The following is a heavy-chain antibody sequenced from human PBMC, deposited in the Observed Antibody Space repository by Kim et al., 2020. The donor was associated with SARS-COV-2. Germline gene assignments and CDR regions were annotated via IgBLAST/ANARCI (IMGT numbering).Heavy chain of an antibody. D-gene: IGHD3-22*01. V-gene: IGHV1-69*04. CDR2: IIPILGIA. CDR3: ARAYFYDSSGYYYYYGMDV. J-gene: IGHJ6*02. Sequence: SVKVSCKASGGTFSSYAISWVRQAPGQGLEWMGSIIPILGIANYAQKFQGRVTITADKSTSTAYMELSSLRSEDTAVYYCARAYFYDSSGYYYYYGMDVWGQGTAVTVSS. CDR1: GGTFSSYA.